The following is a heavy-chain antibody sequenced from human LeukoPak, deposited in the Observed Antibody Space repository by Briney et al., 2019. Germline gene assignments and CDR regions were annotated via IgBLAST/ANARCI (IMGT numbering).Heavy chain of an antibody. CDR3: AKGAFLEWLSSWGHWFDP. CDR1: GFIFSSYG. D-gene: IGHD3-3*02. J-gene: IGHJ5*02. V-gene: IGHV3-30*18. Sequence: PGGSLTLSCAASGFIFSSYGMHWVRQAPGKGLEWVAVISYDGSNKYYADSVKGRFTISRDNSKNTLHLQMNSLRAEDTAVYYCAKGAFLEWLSSWGHWFDPWGQGTLVTVSS. CDR2: ISYDGSNK.